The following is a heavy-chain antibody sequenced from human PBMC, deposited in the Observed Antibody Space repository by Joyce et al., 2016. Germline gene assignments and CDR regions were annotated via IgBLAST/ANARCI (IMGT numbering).Heavy chain of an antibody. CDR2: MYYIGGT. CDR1: GGSISSYS. V-gene: IGHV4-59*01. J-gene: IGHJ2*01. Sequence: QVQLQESGPGLVQPSETLSLTCTVSGGSISSYSWSWIRQPPGKGMQLIGYMYYIGGTNYDPSLKSRATVSLDKSKKEFSLKLTSVITADTAVYFCARGRNLYRADGWFFDLWGRGTLVTVSS. D-gene: IGHD1-7*01. CDR3: ARGRNLYRADGWFFDL.